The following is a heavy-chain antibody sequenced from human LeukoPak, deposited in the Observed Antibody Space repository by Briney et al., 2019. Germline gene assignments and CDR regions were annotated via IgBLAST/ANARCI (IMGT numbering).Heavy chain of an antibody. Sequence: SETLSLTCTVSGGSISSSSYYWVWIRQPPGEGLEWTGSGYYGGSTYYNPALKSRVTTSVDTSKNQFSLKLSSVTAAETAVYYCARDTSKAAAAFDYWGQGTLVTVSS. J-gene: IGHJ4*02. CDR1: GGSISSSSYY. CDR3: ARDTSKAAAAFDY. D-gene: IGHD6-13*01. V-gene: IGHV4-39*07. CDR2: GYYGGST.